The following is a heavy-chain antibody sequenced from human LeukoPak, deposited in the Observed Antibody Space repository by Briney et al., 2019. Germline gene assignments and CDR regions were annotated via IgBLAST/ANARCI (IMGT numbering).Heavy chain of an antibody. CDR2: INHSGST. J-gene: IGHJ6*03. V-gene: IGHV4-39*07. CDR1: NGSISSDTYF. D-gene: IGHD2-15*01. Sequence: SETLSLTCTVSNGSISSDTYFWSWIRQPPGKGLEWIGEINHSGSTNYNPSLKSRVTISVDTSKNQFSLKLSSVTAADTAVYYCASSLGSATRSYYYYYYMDVWGKGTTVTISS. CDR3: ASSLGSATRSYYYYYYMDV.